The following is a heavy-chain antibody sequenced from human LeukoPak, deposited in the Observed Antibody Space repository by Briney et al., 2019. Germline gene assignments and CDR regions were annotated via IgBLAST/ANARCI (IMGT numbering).Heavy chain of an antibody. CDR1: GGSISSYY. J-gene: IGHJ4*02. V-gene: IGHV4-59*08. Sequence: PSETLSLTCTVSGGSISSYYRSWIRQPPGKGLECIGYIYYSGSTNYNPSLKSRVTISVDTSKNQFSLKLSSVTAADTAVYYCARRNVYSSSWDYFDYWGQGTLVTVSS. CDR2: IYYSGST. D-gene: IGHD6-13*01. CDR3: ARRNVYSSSWDYFDY.